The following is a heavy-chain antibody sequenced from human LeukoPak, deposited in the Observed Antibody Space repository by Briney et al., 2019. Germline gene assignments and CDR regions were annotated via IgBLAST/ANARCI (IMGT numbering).Heavy chain of an antibody. J-gene: IGHJ4*02. CDR2: VSGSGGDT. D-gene: IGHD1-26*01. CDR1: GFTFSSYA. V-gene: IGHV3-23*01. Sequence: PGGSLRLSCAASGFTFSSYALNWVRQAPGKGLEWVSSVSGSGGDTHYADSVKGRFTISRDNSKNTLYLQMNSLRAEDTAVYYCAKSASGSYFDSWGQGTLVTVSS. CDR3: AKSASGSYFDS.